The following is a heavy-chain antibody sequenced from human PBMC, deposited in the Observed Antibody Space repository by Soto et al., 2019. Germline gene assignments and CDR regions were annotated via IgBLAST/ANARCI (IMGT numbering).Heavy chain of an antibody. CDR2: IYWDDDK. J-gene: IGHJ3*01. V-gene: IGHV2-5*02. D-gene: IGHD2-2*01. CDR1: GFSLSADGVG. CDR3: AHAYGGTSWPNDAFDV. Sequence: QITLKESGPTLVKPTQTLTLTCTFSGFSLSADGVGVGWIRQPPGKALEWLALIYWDDDKRYRPSLKSRLTLTKDTPKNQVVLTMTNMDPVDTATYYCAHAYGGTSWPNDAFDVWGQGTVVTVSS.